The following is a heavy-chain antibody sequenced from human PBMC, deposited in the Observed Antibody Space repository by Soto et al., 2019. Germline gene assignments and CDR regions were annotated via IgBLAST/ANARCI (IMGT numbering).Heavy chain of an antibody. CDR3: ARHNGYGALFDP. D-gene: IGHD5-18*01. J-gene: IGHJ5*02. CDR1: GYTFTGYY. V-gene: IGHV1-2*02. Sequence: ASVKVSCKASGYTFTGYYIHWVRQAPGQGLEWMGWINPTSGDTNYAQKFQGRVTVTRDTSIYTAFMGLSRLTFDDTAVYYCARHNGYGALFDPWGQGTLVTVSS. CDR2: INPTSGDT.